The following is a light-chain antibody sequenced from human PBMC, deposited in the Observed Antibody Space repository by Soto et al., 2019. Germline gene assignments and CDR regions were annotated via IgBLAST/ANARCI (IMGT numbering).Light chain of an antibody. J-gene: IGLJ3*02. V-gene: IGLV1-40*01. Sequence: QAVVTQPPSVSGAPGQRVTLSCTGSRSNIGAGYDVHWYQQLPATAPKLLIYGNSNRPSGVPDRFSGSKSGTSATLAITGLQAEDDADYYSQSYDISLSGPNWVFGVGTKLTVL. CDR1: RSNIGAGYD. CDR3: QSYDISLSGPNWV. CDR2: GNS.